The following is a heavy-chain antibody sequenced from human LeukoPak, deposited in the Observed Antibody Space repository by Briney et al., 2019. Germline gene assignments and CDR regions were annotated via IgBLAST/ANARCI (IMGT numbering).Heavy chain of an antibody. D-gene: IGHD3-10*01. V-gene: IGHV1-69*13. J-gene: IGHJ4*02. CDR3: ARGVTMVRGHFDY. CDR1: GGTFSSYA. CDR2: IIPIFGTA. Sequence: SVKVSCKASGGTFSSYAISWVRQAPGQGLEWMGGIIPIFGTANYAQKFQGRVTITADESTSTAYMGLSSLRSEDTAVYYCARGVTMVRGHFDYWGQGTLVTVSS.